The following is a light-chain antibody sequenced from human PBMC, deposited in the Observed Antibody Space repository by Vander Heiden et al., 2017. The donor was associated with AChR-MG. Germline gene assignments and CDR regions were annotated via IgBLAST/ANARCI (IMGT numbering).Light chain of an antibody. CDR3: QAYDSSLRV. CDR2: GNN. CDR1: SSNIGAGYD. Sequence: QSVLTQPPSVSGAPGQRVTISCTGSSSNIGAGYDVHWYQQLPETAPKLYSYGNNNRPSGVPDRVSGSKSGTSASLAITGLQAEDEGDYYCQAYDSSLRVFGTGTKVSVL. V-gene: IGLV1-40*01. J-gene: IGLJ1*01.